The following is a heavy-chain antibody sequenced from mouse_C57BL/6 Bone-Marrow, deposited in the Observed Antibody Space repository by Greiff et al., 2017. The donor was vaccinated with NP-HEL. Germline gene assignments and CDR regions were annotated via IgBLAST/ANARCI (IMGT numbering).Heavy chain of an antibody. Sequence: VKLVESGAELVKPGASVKISCKASGYAFSSYWMNWVKQRPGKGLEWIGQIYPGDGDTNYNGKFKGKATLTADKSSSTAYMQLSSLTSEDSAVYFCAMFSWFAYWGQGTLVTVSA. CDR2: IYPGDGDT. CDR1: GYAFSSYW. V-gene: IGHV1-80*01. J-gene: IGHJ3*01. CDR3: AMFSWFAY.